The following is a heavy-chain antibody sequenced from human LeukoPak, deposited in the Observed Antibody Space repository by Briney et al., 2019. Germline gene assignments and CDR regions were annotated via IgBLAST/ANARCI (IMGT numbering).Heavy chain of an antibody. J-gene: IGHJ4*02. Sequence: PGGSLRLSCAASGLTFSSYSMNWVRQAPGKGLEWVSSISSSSNYIYYADSVKGRFTISRDNAKNSLYLQMNSLRAEDTAVYYCARVPHAMVRGVIVTEFYFDYWGQGTLVTVSS. V-gene: IGHV3-21*01. CDR2: ISSSSNYI. CDR3: ARVPHAMVRGVIVTEFYFDY. CDR1: GLTFSSYS. D-gene: IGHD3-10*01.